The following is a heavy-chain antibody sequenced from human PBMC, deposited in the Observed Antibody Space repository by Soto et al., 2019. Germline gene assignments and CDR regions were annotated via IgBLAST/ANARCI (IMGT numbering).Heavy chain of an antibody. Sequence: QVQLVESGGGVVQPGRSLRLSCAASGFTFSSYGMHWVRQAPGKGLEWVAVIWYDGSNKYYADSVKGRFTISRDNFKNTLYLQMNSLRAEDTAVYYCAREVVAAAPYAFDIWGQGTMVTVSS. J-gene: IGHJ3*02. CDR2: IWYDGSNK. CDR3: AREVVAAAPYAFDI. CDR1: GFTFSSYG. D-gene: IGHD2-15*01. V-gene: IGHV3-33*01.